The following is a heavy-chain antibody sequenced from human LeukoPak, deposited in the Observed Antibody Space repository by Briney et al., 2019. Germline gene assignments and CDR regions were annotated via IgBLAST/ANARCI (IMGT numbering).Heavy chain of an antibody. Sequence: PGGSLRLSCAASGFTFSSYAMSWVRQAPGKGLEWVSSISSSTTYIRYADSVEGRFTISRDNGENTLYLQMNSLRVEDTAVYYCASEFRPEGYWGQGTLVTVSS. J-gene: IGHJ4*02. V-gene: IGHV3-21*01. D-gene: IGHD1-14*01. CDR1: GFTFSSYA. CDR2: ISSSTTYI. CDR3: ASEFRPEGY.